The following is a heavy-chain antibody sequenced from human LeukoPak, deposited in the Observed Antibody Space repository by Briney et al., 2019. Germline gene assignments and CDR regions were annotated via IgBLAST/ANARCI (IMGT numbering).Heavy chain of an antibody. J-gene: IGHJ4*02. CDR1: GYTFTSYG. CDR2: ISAYNGNT. CDR3: ARGEERGYSYGYVSYYFDY. V-gene: IGHV1-18*01. D-gene: IGHD5-18*01. Sequence: ASVKVSCKASGYTFTSYGISWVRQAPGQGLEWMEWISAYNGNTNYAQKLQGRVTMTTDTSTSTAYMELRSLRSDDTAVYYCARGEERGYSYGYVSYYFDYWGQGTLVTVSS.